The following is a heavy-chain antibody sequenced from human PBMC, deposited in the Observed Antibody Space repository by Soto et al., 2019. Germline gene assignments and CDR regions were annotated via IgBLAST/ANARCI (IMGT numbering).Heavy chain of an antibody. V-gene: IGHV3-66*01. CDR1: GFSVSVYY. Sequence: DVEVVESGGGLVQPGGSLRLSCAASGFSVSVYYMTWLRQAPGKGLEWVSAIYSDGSTYYADSVKGRFTLSRDKSKNTLYLQMNSLRAEDTARYYCARIYSASFSVWGQGTTVTGSS. CDR2: IYSDGST. CDR3: ARIYSASFSV. D-gene: IGHD1-26*01. J-gene: IGHJ6*02.